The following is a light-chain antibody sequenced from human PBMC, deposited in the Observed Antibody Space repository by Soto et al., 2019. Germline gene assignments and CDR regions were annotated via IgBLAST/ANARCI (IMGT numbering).Light chain of an antibody. J-gene: IGKJ4*01. CDR2: DAS. V-gene: IGKV3-15*01. Sequence: IVMTQSPATLSVSPGDSVTLSCRASQSVSSNLAWYQQKPGQAPRLLIYDASTRATGIPARFSGSGSGTEFTLTISSLQSEDFAVYYCQQFNNWPLTFGEGTKVDI. CDR1: QSVSSN. CDR3: QQFNNWPLT.